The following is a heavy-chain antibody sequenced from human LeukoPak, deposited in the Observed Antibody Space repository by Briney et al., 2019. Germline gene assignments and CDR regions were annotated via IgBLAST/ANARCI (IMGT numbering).Heavy chain of an antibody. CDR1: GGSINRSGYY. D-gene: IGHD4-11*01. CDR3: AHSNTWAWYFDI. Sequence: SETLSLTCIVSGGSINRSGYYWGWIRQPPGMGLEWIGSIYYSGRTYHNPSLKSRVTISVDTPKNQFSLNLTSLTAADKAVYYCAHSNTWAWYFDIWGRGTLVTVSS. J-gene: IGHJ2*01. CDR2: IYYSGRT. V-gene: IGHV4-39*01.